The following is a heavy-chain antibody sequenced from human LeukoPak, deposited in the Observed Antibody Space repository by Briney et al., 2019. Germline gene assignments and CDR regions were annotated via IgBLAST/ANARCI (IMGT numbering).Heavy chain of an antibody. J-gene: IGHJ5*02. V-gene: IGHV4-39*07. Sequence: PSETLSLTCTVSGGSISTSTYYWGWVRQPPGKGLEWIGSFYYSGATYYNPSLKSRVTISEDTSVNQFSLKLSSVTAADTAVYYCARDRLQLQSWGQGTLVTVSS. CDR3: ARDRLQLQS. CDR2: FYYSGAT. CDR1: GGSISTSTYY. D-gene: IGHD1-1*01.